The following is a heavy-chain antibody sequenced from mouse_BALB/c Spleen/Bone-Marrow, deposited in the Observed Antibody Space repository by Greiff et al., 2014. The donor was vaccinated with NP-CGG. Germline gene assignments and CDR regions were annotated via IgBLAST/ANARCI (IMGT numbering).Heavy chain of an antibody. CDR3: ARGDYRYDETMDY. CDR1: GYTFTDYG. D-gene: IGHD2-14*01. V-gene: IGHV1-67*01. Sequence: QVQLQQPGPELVWPGVSVKISCKGSGYTFTDYGMHWVKQSHAKSLEWIGLISLYSGNTNYNQKFKDKATMTVDKSSSTAYMELARLTSEDSAIYYCARGDYRYDETMDYWGQGTSVTVSS. CDR2: ISLYSGNT. J-gene: IGHJ4*01.